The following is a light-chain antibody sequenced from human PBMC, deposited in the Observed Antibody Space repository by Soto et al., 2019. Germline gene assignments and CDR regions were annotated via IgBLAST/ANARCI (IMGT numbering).Light chain of an antibody. CDR1: SSDIGGYNY. CDR3: SSYKTSSTVVV. CDR2: GVS. V-gene: IGLV2-14*01. J-gene: IGLJ2*01. Sequence: QSALTQPASVSGSHGQSITISCTGTSSDIGGYNYVSWYQQYPGKAPKLMIFGVSDRPSGVSNRFSGSKSGTTASLTISGLQAEDEADYYCSSYKTSSTVVVFGGGTKVTVL.